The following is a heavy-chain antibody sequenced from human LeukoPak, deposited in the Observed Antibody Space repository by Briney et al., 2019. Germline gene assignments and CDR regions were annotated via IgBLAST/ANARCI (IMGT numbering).Heavy chain of an antibody. CDR1: GYSFTSYW. Sequence: GESLKISCKGSGYSFTSYWIGWVRQMPGKGLEWMGIIYPGDSDTRYSPSFQGQVTISADKSISTAYLQWSSLKASDTAMYYCATRKHCSSTSCYLDWFDPWGQGTLVTVSS. D-gene: IGHD2-2*01. V-gene: IGHV5-51*01. CDR3: ATRKHCSSTSCYLDWFDP. J-gene: IGHJ5*02. CDR2: IYPGDSDT.